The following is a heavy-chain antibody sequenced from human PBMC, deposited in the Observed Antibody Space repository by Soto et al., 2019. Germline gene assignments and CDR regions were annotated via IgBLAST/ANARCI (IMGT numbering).Heavy chain of an antibody. J-gene: IGHJ6*02. CDR2: IYPGDSNI. V-gene: IGHV5-51*01. CDR3: ARRYSGMDV. CDR1: GYIFHNYW. Sequence: PGESLKISCQASGYIFHNYWIGWVRQMPGKGLEWLGIIYPGDSNIRYNPSFQGQVTISADKSISTAYLQWSSLKASDTAMYYCARRYSGMDVWGQGTTVTVSS. D-gene: IGHD2-15*01.